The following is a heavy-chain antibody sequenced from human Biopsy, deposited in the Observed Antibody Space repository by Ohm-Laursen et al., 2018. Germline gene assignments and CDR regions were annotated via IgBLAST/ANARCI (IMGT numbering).Heavy chain of an antibody. CDR3: ALQSVAQMKNFDY. CDR2: ISPKSGDT. CDR1: GYTFTTYD. J-gene: IGHJ4*02. Sequence: ASVKVSCKASGYTFTTYDINWVRQATGQVLEWMGWISPKSGDTNYAHKFQGNITMTRDTSMSTAYMEMSRLRCDDTAVYYCALQSVAQMKNFDYWGQGTLVTVSS. V-gene: IGHV1-2*02. D-gene: IGHD6-19*01.